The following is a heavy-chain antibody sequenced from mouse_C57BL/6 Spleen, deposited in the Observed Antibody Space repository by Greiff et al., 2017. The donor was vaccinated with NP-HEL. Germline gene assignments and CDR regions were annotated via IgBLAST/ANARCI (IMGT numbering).Heavy chain of an antibody. CDR1: GFSFNTYA. V-gene: IGHV10-1*01. J-gene: IGHJ4*01. CDR2: IRSKSNNYAT. D-gene: IGHD2-4*01. CDR3: VRYYDYDYYYAMDY. Sequence: DVKLVESGGGLVQPKGSLKLSCAASGFSFNTYAMNWVRQAPGKGLEWVARIRSKSNNYATYYADSVKDRFTISSDDSVSMLYLQMNNLVTEDTAMYYCVRYYDYDYYYAMDYWGKGTSVTVSS.